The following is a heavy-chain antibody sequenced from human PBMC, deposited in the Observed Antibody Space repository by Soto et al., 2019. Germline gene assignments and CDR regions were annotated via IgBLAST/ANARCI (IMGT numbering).Heavy chain of an antibody. J-gene: IGHJ5*02. V-gene: IGHV3-23*01. CDR3: AKGVYYDISLGELRFDP. Sequence: GGSLRLSCAASGFTFSSYAMSWVRQAPGKGLEWVSAISGSGGSTYYADSVKGRFTISRDNSKNTLYLQMNSLRAEDTAVYYCAKGVYYDISLGELRFDPWGQGTLVTVSS. CDR1: GFTFSSYA. CDR2: ISGSGGST. D-gene: IGHD3-9*01.